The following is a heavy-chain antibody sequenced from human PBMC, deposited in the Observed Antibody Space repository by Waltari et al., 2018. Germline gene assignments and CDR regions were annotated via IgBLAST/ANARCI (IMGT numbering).Heavy chain of an antibody. CDR1: GFTVSSNY. D-gene: IGHD2-2*01. Sequence: EVQLVETGGGLIQPGGSLRLSCAASGFTVSSNYMSWVRQAPGKGLGWVSVIYSGGRTYYADSVKGRFTISRDNSKNTLYLQMNSLRAEDTAVYYCARGVVPAAMIGFDYWGQGTLVTVSS. V-gene: IGHV3-53*02. CDR3: ARGVVPAAMIGFDY. J-gene: IGHJ4*02. CDR2: IYSGGRT.